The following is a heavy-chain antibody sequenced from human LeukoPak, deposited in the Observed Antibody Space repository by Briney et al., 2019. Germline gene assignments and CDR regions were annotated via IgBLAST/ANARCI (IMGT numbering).Heavy chain of an antibody. J-gene: IGHJ4*02. CDR1: GFAFSQFP. Sequence: GGSLRLSCVASGFAFSQFPVHWVRQAPGKRLEWVAFISHDGGNKKYGDSVKGRFTISRDNSKNTVYLQMNSLRPEDTALYYCAKDKSYFGSGNYHYFDSWGQGALVIVSS. CDR2: ISHDGGNK. D-gene: IGHD3-10*01. V-gene: IGHV3-30*18. CDR3: AKDKSYFGSGNYHYFDS.